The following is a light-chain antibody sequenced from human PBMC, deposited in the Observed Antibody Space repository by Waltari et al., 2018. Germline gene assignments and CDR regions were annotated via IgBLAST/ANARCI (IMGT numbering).Light chain of an antibody. CDR1: SSNIGSNT. J-gene: IGLJ3*02. Sequence: QSVLTQPPSASGTPGQRVTISCSGSSSNIGSNTVNWYQQRPGTAPKLLIYSNNRRPSGVPDRFAGSKSGTSASLAISGLQSEDEADYYCAAWDDSLNGLWVFGGGTKLTVL. CDR2: SNN. CDR3: AAWDDSLNGLWV. V-gene: IGLV1-44*01.